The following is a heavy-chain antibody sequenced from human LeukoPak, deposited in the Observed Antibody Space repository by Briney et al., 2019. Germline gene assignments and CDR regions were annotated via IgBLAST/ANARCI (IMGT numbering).Heavy chain of an antibody. V-gene: IGHV3-30*03. CDR2: ISYDGSNK. CDR1: GFTFSSYG. D-gene: IGHD6-13*01. Sequence: XXSLRLSCAASGFTFSSYGMHWVRQAPGKGLEWVAVISYDGSNKYYADSVKGRFTISRDNSKNTLYLQMNSLRAEDTAVYYCAGSSSWYGIDYWGQGTLVTVSS. CDR3: AGSSSWYGIDY. J-gene: IGHJ4*02.